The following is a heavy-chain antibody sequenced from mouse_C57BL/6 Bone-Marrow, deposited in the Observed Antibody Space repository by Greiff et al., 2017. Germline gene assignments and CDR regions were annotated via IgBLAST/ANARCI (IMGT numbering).Heavy chain of an antibody. V-gene: IGHV1-55*01. CDR3: ARNGRSWFAY. CDR1: GYTFTSYW. J-gene: IGHJ3*01. Sequence: QVQLQQSGAELVKPGASVKMSCKASGYTFTSYWITWVKQRPGQGLAWIGDIYPGSGSTNYNEKFKSKATLTVDTSSSTAYMQISSLTSEDSAVYYCARNGRSWFAYWGQGTLVTVSA. CDR2: IYPGSGST. D-gene: IGHD3-1*01.